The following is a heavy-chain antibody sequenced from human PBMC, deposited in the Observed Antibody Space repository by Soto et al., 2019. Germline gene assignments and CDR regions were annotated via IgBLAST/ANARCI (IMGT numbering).Heavy chain of an antibody. Sequence: PGGSLRLSCAASGFTFSSYGMHWVRQAPGKGLEWVAVIWYDGSNKYYADSVKGRFTISRDNSKNTLYLQMNSLRAEDTAVYYCARGGDRFDGMDVWGQGTTVTVSS. J-gene: IGHJ6*02. D-gene: IGHD3-16*01. CDR3: ARGGDRFDGMDV. CDR1: GFTFSSYG. CDR2: IWYDGSNK. V-gene: IGHV3-33*01.